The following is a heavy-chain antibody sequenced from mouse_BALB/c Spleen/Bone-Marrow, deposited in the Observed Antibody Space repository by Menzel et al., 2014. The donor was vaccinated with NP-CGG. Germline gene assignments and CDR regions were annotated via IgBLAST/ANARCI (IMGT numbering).Heavy chain of an antibody. CDR2: IDPANGNT. CDR3: ATGFAY. V-gene: IGHV14-3*02. Sequence: VQLQQSGAELVKPGASVKLSCTASGFNIKDTYMHWAKQRPEQGLEWIGRIDPANGNTKYDPKFQGKPTITADTSSNTAYLQLSSLTSEDTAVYYCATGFAYWGQGTLVTVSA. CDR1: GFNIKDTY. J-gene: IGHJ3*01.